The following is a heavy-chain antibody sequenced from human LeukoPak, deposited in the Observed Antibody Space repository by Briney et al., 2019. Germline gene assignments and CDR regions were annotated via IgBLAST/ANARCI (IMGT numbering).Heavy chain of an antibody. J-gene: IGHJ4*02. CDR1: GYTFTGYH. CDR3: ARDNDSRDPPHFDY. Sequence: EASVKVSCKASGYTFTGYHIHWVRQAPAQGLEWMGWINPNDGGTNYAQKFQGRVTMTRDTSSSTAYMELSRLRSDDTAVYYCARDNDSRDPPHFDYWGQGTLVTVSS. V-gene: IGHV1-2*02. D-gene: IGHD3-16*01. CDR2: INPNDGGT.